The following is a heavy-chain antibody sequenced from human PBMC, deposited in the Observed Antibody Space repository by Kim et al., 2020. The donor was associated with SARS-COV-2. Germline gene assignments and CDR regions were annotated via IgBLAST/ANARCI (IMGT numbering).Heavy chain of an antibody. CDR1: GFTFSDYY. CDR2: ISSSGSTI. J-gene: IGHJ5*02. CDR3: ARVHCSSTSCYSGGFDP. D-gene: IGHD2-2*01. V-gene: IGHV3-11*01. Sequence: GGSLRLSCAASGFTFSDYYMSWIRQAPGKGLEWVSYISSSGSTIYYADSVKGRFTISRDNAKNSLYLQMNSLRAEDTAVYYCARVHCSSTSCYSGGFDPWGQGTLVTVSS.